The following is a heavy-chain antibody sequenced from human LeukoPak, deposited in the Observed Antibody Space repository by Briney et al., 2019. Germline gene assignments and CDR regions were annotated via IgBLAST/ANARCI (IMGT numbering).Heavy chain of an antibody. CDR3: ARDRTRQLRFLERRYYYYYYGMDV. J-gene: IGHJ6*02. D-gene: IGHD3-3*01. Sequence: SQTLSLTCAISGDSVSSKSTAWNWIRQSPSRGLEWLGRTYYRSKWYTGYAVSVKGRITINPDTSKNQFSLQLNSVTPEDTAVYYCARDRTRQLRFLERRYYYYYYGMDVWGQGTTVTVSS. CDR1: GDSVSSKSTA. CDR2: TYYRSKWYT. V-gene: IGHV6-1*01.